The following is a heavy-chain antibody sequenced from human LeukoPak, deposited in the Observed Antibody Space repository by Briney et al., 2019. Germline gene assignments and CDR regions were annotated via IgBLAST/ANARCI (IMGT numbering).Heavy chain of an antibody. CDR2: ISWNSGSI. CDR3: ARDFHAFDI. Sequence: GRSLRLSCAASGFTFDDYAMHWVRQAPGKGLERVSGISWNSGSIGYADSVKGRFTISRDNAKNSLYLQMNSLRAEDTAVYYCARDFHAFDIWGQGTMVTVSS. V-gene: IGHV3-9*01. J-gene: IGHJ3*02. CDR1: GFTFDDYA.